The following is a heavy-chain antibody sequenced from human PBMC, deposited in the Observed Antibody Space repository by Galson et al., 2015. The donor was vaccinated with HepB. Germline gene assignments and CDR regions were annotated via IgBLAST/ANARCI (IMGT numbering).Heavy chain of an antibody. J-gene: IGHJ4*02. CDR1: GFTFSSYA. CDR3: ARGGGSGTMVRGVMDY. V-gene: IGHV3-30-3*01. CDR2: ISYDGSNK. Sequence: SLRLSCAASGFTFSSYAMHWVRQAPGKGLEWVAVISYDGSNKYYADSVKGRFTISRDNSKNTLSLQLNSLRAEDTAVYYCARGGGSGTMVRGVMDYWGQGTLVTVSS. D-gene: IGHD3-10*01.